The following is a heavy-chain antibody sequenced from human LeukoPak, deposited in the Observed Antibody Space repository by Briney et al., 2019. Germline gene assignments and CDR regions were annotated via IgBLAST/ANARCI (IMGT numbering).Heavy chain of an antibody. CDR3: ASYCSTTSCYNWFDP. J-gene: IGHJ5*02. CDR1: GFTFSSYS. D-gene: IGHD2-2*01. Sequence: GGSLRLSCAASGFTFSSYSMNWVRQAPGKGLEWVSSISSSSSYIYYADSVKGRFTISRDNAKNSLYLQMNSLRAEDTAVYYCASYCSTTSCYNWFDPWGQGTLVTVSS. CDR2: ISSSSSYI. V-gene: IGHV3-21*01.